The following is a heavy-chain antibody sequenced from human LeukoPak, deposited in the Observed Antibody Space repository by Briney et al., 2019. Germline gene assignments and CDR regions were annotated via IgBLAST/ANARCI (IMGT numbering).Heavy chain of an antibody. D-gene: IGHD1-26*01. CDR2: INPKSGGT. Sequence: APVKVSCKASGYTFTGYYMHWVRQAPGQGLEWMGWINPKSGGTNYAQKFQGRVTMTRDTSISTAYMELSRLRSDDTAVYYCARVLEGRGGYYFDYWGQGTLVTVSS. J-gene: IGHJ4*02. CDR3: ARVLEGRGGYYFDY. V-gene: IGHV1-2*02. CDR1: GYTFTGYY.